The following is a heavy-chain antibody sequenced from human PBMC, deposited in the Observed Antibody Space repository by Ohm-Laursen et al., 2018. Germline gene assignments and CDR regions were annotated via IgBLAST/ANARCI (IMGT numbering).Heavy chain of an antibody. CDR3: AKGPFIAVAGSNYFFDY. CDR1: GFSFSAFE. CDR2: ISSSGRTV. V-gene: IGHV3-48*03. Sequence: SLRLSCAASGFSFSAFEMNWIRQAPGKGLEWISYISSSGRTVNHVDSVKGRFTISRDNAKNSLYLQMNSLRAEDTAVYYCAKGPFIAVAGSNYFFDYWGQGTLVTVSS. D-gene: IGHD6-19*01. J-gene: IGHJ4*02.